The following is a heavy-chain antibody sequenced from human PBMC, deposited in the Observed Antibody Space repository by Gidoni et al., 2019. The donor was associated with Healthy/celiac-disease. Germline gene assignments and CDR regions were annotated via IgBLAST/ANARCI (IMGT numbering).Heavy chain of an antibody. CDR1: GGSISSYY. CDR2: IYYSGST. Sequence: QVQLQESGPGLVKPSETLSLTSTVSGGSISSYYWSWIRQPPGKGLEWIGYIYYSGSTNYNPSLKSRVTISVDTSKNQFSLKLSSVTAADTAVYYCARQSVHGFDYWGQGTLVTVSS. CDR3: ARQSVHGFDY. V-gene: IGHV4-59*08. J-gene: IGHJ4*02.